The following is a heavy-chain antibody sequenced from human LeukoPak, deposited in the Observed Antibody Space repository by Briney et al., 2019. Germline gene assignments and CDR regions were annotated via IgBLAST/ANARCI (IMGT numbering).Heavy chain of an antibody. J-gene: IGHJ4*02. V-gene: IGHV4-59*08. CDR3: ARHGSYTSRLYYFDY. CDR2: IYYSGST. CDR1: GGSISSYY. Sequence: SEALSLTCTVSGGSISSYYWSWIRQPPGKGPEWIGYIYYSGSTNYNPSLKSRVTMSVDTSNNQFSLKLSSVTAADTAMYYCARHGSYTSRLYYFDYWGQGTLVTVSS. D-gene: IGHD2-15*01.